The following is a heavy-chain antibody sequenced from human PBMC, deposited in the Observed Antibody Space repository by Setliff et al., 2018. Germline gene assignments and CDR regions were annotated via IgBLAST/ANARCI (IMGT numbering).Heavy chain of an antibody. J-gene: IGHJ5*02. CDR2: IRFDGSSK. CDR1: GFTFSGYG. Sequence: GGSLRLSCAASGFTFSGYGMHWVRQAPGKGPEWVSFIRFDGSSKSYADSVKGRFTISRDNSMNTLYLEMNGLRAEDTSVYYCARDVFDFRTGQGGPWGQGTRVTVSS. D-gene: IGHD3-3*01. V-gene: IGHV3-30*02. CDR3: ARDVFDFRTGQGGP.